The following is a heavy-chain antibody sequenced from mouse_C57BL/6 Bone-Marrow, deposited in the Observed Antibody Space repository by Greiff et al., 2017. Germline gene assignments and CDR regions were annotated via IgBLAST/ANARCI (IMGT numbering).Heavy chain of an antibody. V-gene: IGHV5-4*01. Sequence: EVQLQESGGGLVKPGGSLKLSCAASGFTFSSYAMSWVRQTPEQRLEWVATISDGGSYTNSQDNVKGRFTMSRDNATNNLYLQMSHLKSEDTAVYYCARAYYSNPYAMDYWGQGTSVTVSS. J-gene: IGHJ4*01. D-gene: IGHD2-5*01. CDR1: GFTFSSYA. CDR3: ARAYYSNPYAMDY. CDR2: ISDGGSYT.